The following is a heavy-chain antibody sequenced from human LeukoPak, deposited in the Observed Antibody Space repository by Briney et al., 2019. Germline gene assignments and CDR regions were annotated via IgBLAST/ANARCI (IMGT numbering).Heavy chain of an antibody. CDR3: CTSLRAADTN. Sequence: GGSLRLSCAASGFTFSNTWMSWVRQAPGKGLAWVGRIKSKTDGGTTDYAAPVKGRFTISRDDSKSTLYLQMNSLKTEDTVGNFLCTSLRAADTNWGLGTLVTVSS. CDR2: IKSKTDGGTT. J-gene: IGHJ4*02. V-gene: IGHV3-15*01. D-gene: IGHD6-13*01. CDR1: GFTFSNTW.